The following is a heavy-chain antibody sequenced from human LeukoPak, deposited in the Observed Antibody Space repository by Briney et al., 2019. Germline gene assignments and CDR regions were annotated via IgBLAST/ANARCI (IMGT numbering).Heavy chain of an antibody. J-gene: IGHJ4*02. CDR1: GGSISSGSYY. Sequence: SQTLSLTCTVSGGSISSGSYYWSWIRQPAGKGLEWIGRIYTSGSTNYNPSLKSRVTISVDTSKNQFSLKLSSVTAADTAVYYCARDGAVPLGYWGQGTLVTVSS. V-gene: IGHV4-61*02. D-gene: IGHD3-16*01. CDR2: IYTSGST. CDR3: ARDGAVPLGY.